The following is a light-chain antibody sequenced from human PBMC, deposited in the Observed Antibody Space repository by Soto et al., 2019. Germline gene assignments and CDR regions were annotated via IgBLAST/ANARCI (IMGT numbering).Light chain of an antibody. CDR2: DTS. V-gene: IGKV3-15*01. J-gene: IGKJ5*01. CDR1: QSINTK. CDR3: QQYNHWRSIS. Sequence: EIVMTQSPATLSVSPGERATLSCRASQSINTKLAWYQHKPGQAPRLLIYDTSTRAADIPARFSGSGSGTDFTLTISSLQSEDFAVYYCQQYNHWRSISFGQGTRLEIK.